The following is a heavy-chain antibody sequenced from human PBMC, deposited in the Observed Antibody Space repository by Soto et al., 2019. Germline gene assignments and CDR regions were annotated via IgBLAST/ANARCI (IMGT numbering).Heavy chain of an antibody. V-gene: IGHV1-18*01. Sequence: ASVQVSCKASGYTFTSYGISWVRQAPGQGLEWMGWISAYNGNTNYAQKLQGRVTITADESTSTAYKELSSLRSEDTAVYYCARAAYSYGTAYLSYYYGMDVWGQGTTVTVSS. D-gene: IGHD5-18*01. CDR2: ISAYNGNT. CDR3: ARAAYSYGTAYLSYYYGMDV. CDR1: GYTFTSYG. J-gene: IGHJ6*02.